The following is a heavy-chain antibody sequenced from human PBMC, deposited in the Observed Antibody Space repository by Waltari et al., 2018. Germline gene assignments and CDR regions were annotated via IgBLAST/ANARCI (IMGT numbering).Heavy chain of an antibody. Sequence: VQLVESGGGLVKPGGSLRLSCAASGFTFSSYSMNWVRQAPGKGLEWMGRINPNSGGTNYAQKFQGRVTMTRDTSISTAYMELSRLRSDDTAVYYCARRELSYGPVYWGQGTLVTVSS. V-gene: IGHV1-2*06. J-gene: IGHJ4*02. CDR3: ARRELSYGPVY. D-gene: IGHD3-16*02. CDR1: GFTFSSYS. CDR2: INPNSGGT.